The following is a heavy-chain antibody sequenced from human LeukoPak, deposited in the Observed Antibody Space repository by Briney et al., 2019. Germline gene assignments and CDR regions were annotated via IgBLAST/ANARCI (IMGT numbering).Heavy chain of an antibody. D-gene: IGHD1-26*01. J-gene: IGHJ4*02. V-gene: IGHV5-51*01. CDR3: ARRRDLYSGSYYPFDY. Sequence: PGESLKISCKGSGYRFTNYWIGWVRQMPGKGLEWMGIIYPGDSETRYSPSFQGQVPISADKSISTAYLQWSSLKASDTAMYYCARRRDLYSGSYYPFDYWGQGTLVTVSS. CDR2: IYPGDSET. CDR1: GYRFTNYW.